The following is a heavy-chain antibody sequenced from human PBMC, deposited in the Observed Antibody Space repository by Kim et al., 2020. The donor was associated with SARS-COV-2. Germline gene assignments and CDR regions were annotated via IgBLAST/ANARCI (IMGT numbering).Heavy chain of an antibody. J-gene: IGHJ5*02. Sequence: GGSLRLSCAASGFTFSSYTMNWVRQAPGKGLEWVSSISSSSTYIYYADSLKGRFTISRDNAKNSLYLQMNSLRAEDTAVYYCARDSPPTYYYDISGHPHWFDPWGQGTLVTVSS. CDR3: ARDSPPTYYYDISGHPHWFDP. CDR2: ISSSSTYI. CDR1: GFTFSSYT. V-gene: IGHV3-21*01. D-gene: IGHD3-22*01.